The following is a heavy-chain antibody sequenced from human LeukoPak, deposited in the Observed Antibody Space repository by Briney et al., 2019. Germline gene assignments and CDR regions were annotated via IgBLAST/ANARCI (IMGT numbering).Heavy chain of an antibody. CDR2: INAGNGNT. Sequence: ASVKVSCKASGYTFTSYAMHWVRQAPGQRIEWMGWINAGNGNTKYSQEFQGRVTITRDTSASTAYMELSSLRSEDMAVYYCARGQGGSYYAPYYFDYWGQGTLVTVSS. V-gene: IGHV1-3*03. D-gene: IGHD1-26*01. CDR3: ARGQGGSYYAPYYFDY. CDR1: GYTFTSYA. J-gene: IGHJ4*02.